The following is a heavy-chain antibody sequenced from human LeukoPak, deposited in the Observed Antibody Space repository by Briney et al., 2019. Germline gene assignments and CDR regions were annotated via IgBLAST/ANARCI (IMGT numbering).Heavy chain of an antibody. Sequence: GASVKVSCKASGYTFTGYYMHWVRQAPGQGLEWMGWINPNSGGTNYAQKFQGRVTMTRDTSISTAHMELSRLRSDDTAVYYCAREIGVVGATSVDYWGQGTLVTVSS. CDR1: GYTFTGYY. J-gene: IGHJ4*02. CDR2: INPNSGGT. V-gene: IGHV1-2*02. CDR3: AREIGVVGATSVDY. D-gene: IGHD1-26*01.